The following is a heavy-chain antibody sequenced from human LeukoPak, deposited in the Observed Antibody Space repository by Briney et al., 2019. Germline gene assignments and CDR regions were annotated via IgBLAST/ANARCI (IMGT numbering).Heavy chain of an antibody. CDR3: AKDRIAVAGTAFDY. J-gene: IGHJ4*02. CDR2: IWYDGSNK. V-gene: IGHV3-33*06. D-gene: IGHD6-19*01. Sequence: GRSLRLSCAASRFTFSSYGMHWVRQAPGKGLEWVAVIWYDGSNKYYADSVKGRFTISRDNSKNTLYLQMNSLRAEDTAVYYCAKDRIAVAGTAFDYWGQGTLVTVSS. CDR1: RFTFSSYG.